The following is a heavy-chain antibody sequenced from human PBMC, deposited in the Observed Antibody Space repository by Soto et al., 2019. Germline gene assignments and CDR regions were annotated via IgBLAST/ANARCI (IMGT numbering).Heavy chain of an antibody. Sequence: QVQLVQSGAEVKKPGSSVKVSCKASGGTFSSYAISWVRQAPGQGLEWMGGIIPIFGTANYAQKFQGRVTMTEDESTSTAYMELSSLRSEDTAVDYCARDYDYVWGSDRTGYFDYWGHGTLVTVSS. D-gene: IGHD3-16*02. V-gene: IGHV1-69*12. CDR1: GGTFSSYA. J-gene: IGHJ4*01. CDR2: IIPIFGTA. CDR3: ARDYDYVWGSDRTGYFDY.